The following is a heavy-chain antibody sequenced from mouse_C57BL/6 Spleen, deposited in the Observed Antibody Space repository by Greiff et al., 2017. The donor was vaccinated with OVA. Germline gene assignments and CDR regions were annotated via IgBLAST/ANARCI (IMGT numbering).Heavy chain of an antibody. D-gene: IGHD3-3*01. CDR2: ISSGSSTI. CDR3: ARGHDYWYFDV. CDR1: GFTFSDYG. Sequence: EVKLMESGGGLVKPGGSLKLSCAASGFTFSDYGMHWVRQAPEKGLEWVAYISSGSSTIYYADTVKGRFTISRDNAKNTLFLQMTSLRSEDTAMYYCARGHDYWYFDVWGTGTTVTVSS. J-gene: IGHJ1*03. V-gene: IGHV5-17*01.